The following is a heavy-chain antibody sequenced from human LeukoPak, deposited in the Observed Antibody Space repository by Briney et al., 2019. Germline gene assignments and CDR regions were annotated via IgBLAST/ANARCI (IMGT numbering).Heavy chain of an antibody. V-gene: IGHV4-59*12. CDR2: IYYSGST. Sequence: SETLSLTCTVSGGSISSYYWSWIRQPPGRGLEWIGYIYYSGSTNYNPSLKSRVTISVDTSKNQFSLKLSSVTAADTAVYYCARDGYHGRGSIYWGQGTLVSVSS. D-gene: IGHD5-12*01. J-gene: IGHJ4*02. CDR1: GGSISSYY. CDR3: ARDGYHGRGSIY.